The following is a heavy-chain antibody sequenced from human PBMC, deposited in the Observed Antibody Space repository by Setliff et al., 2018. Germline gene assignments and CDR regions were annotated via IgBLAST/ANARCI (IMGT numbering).Heavy chain of an antibody. CDR3: ARDPIAAAGLYCYYYYMDV. CDR2: ISSSSSYI. D-gene: IGHD6-13*01. V-gene: IGHV3-21*01. J-gene: IGHJ6*03. CDR1: GFTFSSYS. Sequence: PGGSLRLSCAASGFTFSSYSMNWVRQAPGKGLEWVSSISSSSSYIYYADSVKGRFTISRDNAKNSLYLQMNSLRAEDTAVYYCARDPIAAAGLYCYYYYMDVWGKGTTVTVSS.